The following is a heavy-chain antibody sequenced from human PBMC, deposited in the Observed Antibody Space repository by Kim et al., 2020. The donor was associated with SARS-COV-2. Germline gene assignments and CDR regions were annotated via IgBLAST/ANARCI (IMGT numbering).Heavy chain of an antibody. Sequence: GGSLRLSCVTSGFTFGTYAMSWVRQAPEKGLEWVSGISSSGGSTYYADSVKGRFTLSRDSSKNTLYLQMVSLRVDDTALYYCARTRSCISTSCYVDYWG. D-gene: IGHD2-2*01. CDR3: ARTRSCISTSCYVDY. CDR1: GFTFGTYA. CDR2: ISSSGGST. V-gene: IGHV3-23*01. J-gene: IGHJ4*01.